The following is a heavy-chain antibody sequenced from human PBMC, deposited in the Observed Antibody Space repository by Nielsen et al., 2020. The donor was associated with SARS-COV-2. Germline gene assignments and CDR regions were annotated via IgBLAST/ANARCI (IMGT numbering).Heavy chain of an antibody. Sequence: ASVQVSCKASGYTFTNNYMHWVRQDPGQGLEWMGLINPTNGGTTYAQKFQGRVTMTRDTSTSTVYMELSSLRSDDTAVYYCARDSSGTYRRVDYCGQGTLVTVSS. CDR3: ARDSSGTYRRVDY. D-gene: IGHD3-22*01. CDR2: INPTNGGT. J-gene: IGHJ4*02. CDR1: GYTFTNNY. V-gene: IGHV1-46*01.